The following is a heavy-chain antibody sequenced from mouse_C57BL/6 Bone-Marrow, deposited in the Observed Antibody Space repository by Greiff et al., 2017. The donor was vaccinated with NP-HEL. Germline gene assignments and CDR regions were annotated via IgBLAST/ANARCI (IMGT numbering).Heavy chain of an antibody. CDR3: AHYYGSSSAWFAY. D-gene: IGHD1-1*01. J-gene: IGHJ3*01. CDR1: GFNIKNTY. Sequence: EVQLQQSVAELVRPGASVKLSCTASGFNIKNTYMHWVKQRPEQGLAWIGRIDPANGNTKYAPKFQGKATITADTSSNTAYLQLSSLTSEDTAIYYCAHYYGSSSAWFAYWGQGTLVTVSA. V-gene: IGHV14-3*01. CDR2: IDPANGNT.